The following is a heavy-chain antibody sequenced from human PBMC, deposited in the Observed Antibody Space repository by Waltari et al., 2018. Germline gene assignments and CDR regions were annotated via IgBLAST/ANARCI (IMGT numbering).Heavy chain of an antibody. Sequence: QVQLHQGGAGLLKPSETLSLTCVVYGRSFSDYYWSWIRPPPGKGLEWLGEIKQSGRTNYNPSVKSRATMSLDTSKNQFSLKLSSLTAADTAVYYCAGGTASAWELGHSWGQGTLVTVSS. J-gene: IGHJ4*02. V-gene: IGHV4-34*01. D-gene: IGHD1-26*01. CDR2: IKQSGRT. CDR3: AGGTASAWELGHS. CDR1: GRSFSDYY.